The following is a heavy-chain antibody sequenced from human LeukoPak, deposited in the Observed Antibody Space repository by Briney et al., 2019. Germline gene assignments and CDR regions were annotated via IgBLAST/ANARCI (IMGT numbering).Heavy chain of an antibody. J-gene: IGHJ4*02. V-gene: IGHV1-69*05. CDR1: GGTFTSYA. D-gene: IGHD3-22*01. CDR2: IIPIFGTA. Sequence: SVKVSCKASGGTFTSYAISWVRQAPGQGLEWMGGIIPIFGTANYAQKFQGRVTITTDESTSTAYMELSSLRSEETAVYYCARGIVLRNYYYDSSGQTSLDYWGQGTLVTVSS. CDR3: ARGIVLRNYYYDSSGQTSLDY.